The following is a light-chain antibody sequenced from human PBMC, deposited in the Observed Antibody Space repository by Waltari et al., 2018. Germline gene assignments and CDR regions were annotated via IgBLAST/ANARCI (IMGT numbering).Light chain of an antibody. J-gene: IGLJ3*02. CDR3: LAYAGSPWV. CDR2: YVN. V-gene: IGLV2-11*01. CDR1: SSDVGGHNH. Sequence: QSALTQPRSVSGSPGQSVAISCTCTSSDVGGHNHSAWYQQPPGNAPKVIIHYVNNRPSGVPDRFSGSRSGNTASLTISGLQAEDEADYYCLAYAGSPWVFGGGTKLTVL.